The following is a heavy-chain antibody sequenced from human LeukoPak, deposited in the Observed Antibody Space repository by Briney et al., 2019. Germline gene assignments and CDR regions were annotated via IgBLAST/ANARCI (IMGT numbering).Heavy chain of an antibody. V-gene: IGHV3-23*01. J-gene: IGHJ6*03. D-gene: IGHD1-26*01. CDR1: GFTISRNA. CDR2: ISVSGGST. CDR3: ARAGSYYDYYYYYMDV. Sequence: GGSLRLSCAVSGFTISRNAMIWVRQAPGKGLEWVSAISVSGGSTYYADSVKGRFTISRDNSKNTLYLQMNSLRAEDTAVYYCARAGSYYDYYYYYMDVWGKGTTVTVSS.